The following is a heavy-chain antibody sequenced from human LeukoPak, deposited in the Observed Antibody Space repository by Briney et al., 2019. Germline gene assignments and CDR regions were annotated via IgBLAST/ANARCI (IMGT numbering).Heavy chain of an antibody. Sequence: PGGSLRLSCAASGFTFSDYEINRVRQAPGKGREWVSCISTSGSTTYYADSVKGRFTISRDNAKNSLFLQMNTLTAEDTAVYYCASGALHVFDYWGQGTPVTVSS. J-gene: IGHJ4*02. D-gene: IGHD4/OR15-4a*01. CDR3: ASGALHVFDY. CDR2: ISTSGSTT. CDR1: GFTFSDYE. V-gene: IGHV3-48*03.